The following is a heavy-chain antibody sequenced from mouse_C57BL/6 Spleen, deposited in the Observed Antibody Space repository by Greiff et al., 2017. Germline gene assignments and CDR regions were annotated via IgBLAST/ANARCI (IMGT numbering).Heavy chain of an antibody. D-gene: IGHD2-4*01. Sequence: QVHVKQSGAELVKPGASVKISCKASGYAFSSYWMNWVKQRPGKGLEWIGQIYPGDGDTNYNGKFKGKATLTADKSSSTAYMQLSSLTSEDSAVYFCARNDYDGEVPPGWGQGTLVTVSA. CDR3: ARNDYDGEVPPG. CDR2: IYPGDGDT. J-gene: IGHJ3*01. V-gene: IGHV1-80*01. CDR1: GYAFSSYW.